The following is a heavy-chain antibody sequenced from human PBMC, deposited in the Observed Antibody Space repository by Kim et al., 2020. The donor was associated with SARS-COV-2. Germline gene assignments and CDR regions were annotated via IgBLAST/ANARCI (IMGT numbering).Heavy chain of an antibody. D-gene: IGHD3-3*01. V-gene: IGHV3-33*01. CDR1: GFTFSSYG. CDR2: IWYDGSNK. CDR3: ARDGGWSYYTYYGMDV. Sequence: GGSLRLSCAASGFTFSSYGMHWVRQAPGKGLEWVAVIWYDGSNKYYADSVKGRFTISRDNSKNTPYLQMNSLRAEDTAVYYCARDGGWSYYTYYGMDVWGQGTTVTVSS. J-gene: IGHJ6*02.